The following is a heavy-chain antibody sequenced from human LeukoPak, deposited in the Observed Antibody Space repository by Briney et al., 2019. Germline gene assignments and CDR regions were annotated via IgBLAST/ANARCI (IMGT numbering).Heavy chain of an antibody. D-gene: IGHD2/OR15-2a*01. CDR3: AREIRGPTAFFPHFDY. CDR1: GFTFSSYS. Sequence: PGGSLRLSCAASGFTFSSYSMNWVRQAPGKGLEWVSYISSSSSTIYYADSVKGRFTISRDNAKNSLYLQMNSLRAEDTAVYYCAREIRGPTAFFPHFDYWGQGTLVTVSS. J-gene: IGHJ4*02. CDR2: ISSSSSTI. V-gene: IGHV3-48*01.